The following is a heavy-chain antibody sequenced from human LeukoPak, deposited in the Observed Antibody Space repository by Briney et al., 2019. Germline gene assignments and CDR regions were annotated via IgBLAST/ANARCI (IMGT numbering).Heavy chain of an antibody. CDR3: ARVEQQLVQDYYYYYMDV. D-gene: IGHD6-13*01. J-gene: IGHJ6*03. CDR2: ISSNGGST. CDR1: GFTFSSYA. V-gene: IGHV3-64*01. Sequence: GGSLRLSCAASGFTFSSYAMHWVRQAPGKGLEYVSAISSNGGSTYYANSVKGRFTISRDNSKNTLYLQMGSLRAEDMAVYYCARVEQQLVQDYYYYYMDVWGKGTTVTISS.